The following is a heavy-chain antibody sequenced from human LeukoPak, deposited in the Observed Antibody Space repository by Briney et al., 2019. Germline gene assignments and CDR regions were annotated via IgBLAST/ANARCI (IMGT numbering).Heavy chain of an antibody. D-gene: IGHD5-18*01. CDR1: GGSISNGIYY. J-gene: IGHJ6*02. V-gene: IGHV4-39*07. CDR2: IHYSGST. Sequence: SETLSLTCSVSGGSISNGIYYWGWIRQPPGKGLEWIGSIHYSGSTYYNPSLKSRVIISVDTSKNQFSLKLSTVTAADTALYYCAKENVDTGMVTNGMDVWGQGTTVTVSS. CDR3: AKENVDTGMVTNGMDV.